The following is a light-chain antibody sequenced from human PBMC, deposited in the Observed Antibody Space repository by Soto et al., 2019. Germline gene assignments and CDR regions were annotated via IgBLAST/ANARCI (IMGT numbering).Light chain of an antibody. J-gene: IGLJ3*02. Sequence: QSALTQPASVSGSPAQSITISCTGTSSDLGNHNLVSWYQQYPGKAPTLMIYEASQRPSGISHRFSGSKSGNTASLTISGLQTEDEANYYCCSYAGRSTWVFGGGTKLTVL. CDR3: CSYAGRSTWV. V-gene: IGLV2-23*01. CDR1: SSDLGNHNL. CDR2: EAS.